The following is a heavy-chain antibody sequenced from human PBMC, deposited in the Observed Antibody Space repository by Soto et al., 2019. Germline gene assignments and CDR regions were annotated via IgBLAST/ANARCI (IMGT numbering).Heavy chain of an antibody. CDR3: ARGAYYFDY. CDR2: IYYSGST. V-gene: IGHV4-30-4*01. J-gene: IGHJ4*02. Sequence: PSETLSLTCTVPGGSISSGDSYWSWIRQPPGKGLEWIGYIYYSGSTYYNPSLKSRVTISVDTSKNQFSLKLSSVTAAYTAVYYCARGAYYFDYWGQGTLVTVSS. CDR1: GGSISSGDSY.